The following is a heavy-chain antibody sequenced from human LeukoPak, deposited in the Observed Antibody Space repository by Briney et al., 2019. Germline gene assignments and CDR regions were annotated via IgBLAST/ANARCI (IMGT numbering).Heavy chain of an antibody. D-gene: IGHD2-8*01. V-gene: IGHV3-30-3*01. CDR3: IMVYALDYFDY. Sequence: GGSLRLSCAASGFTFSSYAMHWVRQAPGKGLEWVAVISYDGSNKYYADSVKGRFTISRDNSKNTLYLQMNSLRAEDTAVYYCIMVYALDYFDYWGQGTLVTVSS. J-gene: IGHJ4*02. CDR1: GFTFSSYA. CDR2: ISYDGSNK.